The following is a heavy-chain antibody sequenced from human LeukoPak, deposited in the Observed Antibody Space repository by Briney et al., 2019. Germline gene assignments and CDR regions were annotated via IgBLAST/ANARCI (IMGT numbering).Heavy chain of an antibody. D-gene: IGHD6-19*01. J-gene: IGHJ4*02. Sequence: SETLSLTCSVSGGSISSSSYYWSWIRQPPGKGLEWLGYIYYSGSTNYKPSLKSRVTISLDTSKNHFSLKLSSVTAADTAIYYCARLRSGGQVAGVYFDFWGQGTLVTVSS. CDR2: IYYSGST. V-gene: IGHV4-61*03. CDR1: GGSISSSSYY. CDR3: ARLRSGGQVAGVYFDF.